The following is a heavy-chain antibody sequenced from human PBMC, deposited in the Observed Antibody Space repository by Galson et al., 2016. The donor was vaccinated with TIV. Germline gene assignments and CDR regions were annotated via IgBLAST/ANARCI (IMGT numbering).Heavy chain of an antibody. CDR2: INSDGSTI. D-gene: IGHD5-12*01. J-gene: IGHJ3*02. CDR1: DFNFASYT. CDR3: ARTHDIALSPFDI. Sequence: SLRLSCAASDFNFASYTMNWVRQAPGKGLVWVSRINSDGSTISYVDSVKGRLTIPRDNAKNTLYLQMNSMRAEDTALYYCARTHDIALSPFDIWGQGTMVAVSS. V-gene: IGHV3-74*01.